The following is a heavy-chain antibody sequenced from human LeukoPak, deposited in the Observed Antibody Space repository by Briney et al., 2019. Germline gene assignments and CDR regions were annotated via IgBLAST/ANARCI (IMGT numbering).Heavy chain of an antibody. CDR2: INHSGST. J-gene: IGHJ4*02. Sequence: SETLSLTCAVYGGSFSGYYWSWIRQPPGKGLEWIGEINHSGSTNYNPSLKGRVTISVDTSKNQFSLKLSSVTAADTAVYYCARGWYYDILTGYEGKTEFMDYWGQGTRVTVSS. CDR3: ARGWYYDILTGYEGKTEFMDY. D-gene: IGHD3-9*01. CDR1: GGSFSGYY. V-gene: IGHV4-34*01.